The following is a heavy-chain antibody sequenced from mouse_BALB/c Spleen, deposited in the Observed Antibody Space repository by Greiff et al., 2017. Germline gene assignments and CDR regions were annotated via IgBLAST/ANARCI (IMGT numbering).Heavy chain of an antibody. CDR3: ARGDRAMDY. CDR1: GYTFTDYA. CDR2: ISTYYGNT. V-gene: IGHV1-67*01. D-gene: IGHD3-3*01. J-gene: IGHJ4*01. Sequence: VQRVESGPELVRPGVSVKISCKGSGYTFTDYAMHWVKQSHAKSLEWIGVISTYYGNTNYNQKFKGKATMTVDKSSSTAYMELARLTSEDSAIYYCARGDRAMDYWGQGTSVTVSS.